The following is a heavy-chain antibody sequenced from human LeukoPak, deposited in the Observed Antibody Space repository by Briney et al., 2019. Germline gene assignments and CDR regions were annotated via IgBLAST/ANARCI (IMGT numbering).Heavy chain of an antibody. Sequence: GGSLRLSCAASGFTFSSYAMHWVRQAPGKGLEYVSAISSNGGSTYYANSVKGRFTISRDNSKNTLYLQMNSLRAEDTAVYYCAKATAQLYYDSSGYRTYFDYWGQGTLVTVSS. CDR2: ISSNGGST. V-gene: IGHV3-64*01. CDR1: GFTFSSYA. CDR3: AKATAQLYYDSSGYRTYFDY. J-gene: IGHJ4*02. D-gene: IGHD3-22*01.